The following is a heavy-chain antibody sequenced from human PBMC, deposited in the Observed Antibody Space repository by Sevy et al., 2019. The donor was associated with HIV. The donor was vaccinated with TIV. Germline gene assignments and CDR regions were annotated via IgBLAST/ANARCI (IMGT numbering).Heavy chain of an antibody. J-gene: IGHJ6*02. V-gene: IGHV4-59*13. D-gene: IGHD3-10*01. CDR3: ARDRGLYGSGSYPYYYYGMDV. CDR2: IYYSGST. Sequence: SETLSLTCTVSGGSISSYYWSWIRQPPGKGLEWIGYIYYSGSTNYNPSLKSRVTISVDTSKNQFSLKLSSVTAADTAVYYCARDRGLYGSGSYPYYYYGMDVWGQWTTVTVSS. CDR1: GGSISSYY.